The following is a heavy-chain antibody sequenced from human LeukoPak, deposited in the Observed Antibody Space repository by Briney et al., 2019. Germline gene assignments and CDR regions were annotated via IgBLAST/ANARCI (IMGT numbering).Heavy chain of an antibody. CDR1: GYTFTDYY. D-gene: IGHD4-17*01. J-gene: IGHJ6*03. CDR2: VDPEDGET. V-gene: IGHV1-69-2*01. CDR3: TRDIIYGDYVYYYYMDV. Sequence: ASVKISCKVSGYTFTDYYMHWVQQAPGKGLEWMGLVDPEDGETIYAEKFQGRVTITADTSTDTAYMELSSLRSEDTAVYYCTRDIIYGDYVYYYYMDVWGKGTTVTVSS.